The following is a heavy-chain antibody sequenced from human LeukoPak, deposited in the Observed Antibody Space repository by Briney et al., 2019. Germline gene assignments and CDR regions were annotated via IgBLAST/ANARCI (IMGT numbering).Heavy chain of an antibody. Sequence: GASVKVSCKTSGCTFTSYGISWVRQAPGQGLEWMGGIIPIFGTANYAQKFQGRVTITADESTSTAYMELSSLRSEDTAVYYCASLGGDIVVVPAAGGDYWGQGTLVTVSS. CDR3: ASLGGDIVVVPAAGGDY. CDR1: GCTFTSYG. D-gene: IGHD2-2*01. V-gene: IGHV1-69*13. CDR2: IIPIFGTA. J-gene: IGHJ4*02.